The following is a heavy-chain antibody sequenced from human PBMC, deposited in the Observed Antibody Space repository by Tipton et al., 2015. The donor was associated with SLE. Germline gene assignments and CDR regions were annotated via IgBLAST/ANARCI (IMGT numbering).Heavy chain of an antibody. CDR1: GYSISSGYY. CDR3: ARHSGGYDYGADLPGY. V-gene: IGHV4-38-2*02. D-gene: IGHD5-18*01. CDR2: ISHSGST. J-gene: IGHJ4*02. Sequence: TLSLTCTVSGYSISSGYYWGWIRQPPGKGLEWIGSISHSGSTYYNPSLKSRVTISVDTSKNQFSLKLSSVTAADTAVYYCARHSGGYDYGADLPGYWGQGTLVTVSS.